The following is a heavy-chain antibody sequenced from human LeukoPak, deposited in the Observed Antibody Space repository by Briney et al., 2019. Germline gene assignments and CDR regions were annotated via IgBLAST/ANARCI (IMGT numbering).Heavy chain of an antibody. CDR3: ARKDYSSSSFDY. V-gene: IGHV4-39*01. J-gene: IGHJ4*02. CDR2: IYYSGST. CDR1: GGSISSSSCY. D-gene: IGHD6-6*01. Sequence: SETLSLTCTVSGGSISSSSCYWGWIRQPRGKGLEWIGSIYYSGSTYYNPSLKSRVSISVDTSKNQFSLKLSSVTAADTAVYYCARKDYSSSSFDYWGQGTLVTVSS.